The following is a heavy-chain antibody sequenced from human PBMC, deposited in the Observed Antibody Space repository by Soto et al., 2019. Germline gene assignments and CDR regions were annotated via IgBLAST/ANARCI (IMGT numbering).Heavy chain of an antibody. Sequence: SETLSLTYAVYGGSFSGYYWSWIRQPPGKGLEWIGEINHSGSTNYNPSLKSRVTISVDTSKNQFSLKLSSVTAADTAVYYCARAVRGVIIHSPAMDVWGKGTTVTVSS. CDR1: GGSFSGYY. J-gene: IGHJ6*03. D-gene: IGHD3-10*01. CDR2: INHSGST. CDR3: ARAVRGVIIHSPAMDV. V-gene: IGHV4-34*01.